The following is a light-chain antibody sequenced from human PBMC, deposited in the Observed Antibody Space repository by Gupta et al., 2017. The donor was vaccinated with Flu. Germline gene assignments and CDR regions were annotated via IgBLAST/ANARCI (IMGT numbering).Light chain of an antibody. CDR2: EDS. CDR1: RSDIGGYTL. Sequence: SVSGSPGQSITISCTGTRSDIGGYTLVSWYQQHPGKAPKVMIYEDSKRPSGASNRFSGSKSGNTASLTIAGLQAEDEGVYYCCSYAGDNTYVFGSGTKVTVL. CDR3: CSYAGDNTYV. V-gene: IGLV2-23*01. J-gene: IGLJ1*01.